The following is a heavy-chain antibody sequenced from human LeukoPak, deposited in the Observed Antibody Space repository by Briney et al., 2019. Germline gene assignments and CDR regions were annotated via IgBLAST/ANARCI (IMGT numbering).Heavy chain of an antibody. Sequence: PSETLSLTCAVSGDSVSSSNYYWSWLRQPPGKGLEWFGYFYYGGNTNYNPSLKSRVTISVDTSKNQFSLKLSAVTAADTAVYYGASSDLYSSGWYGLDAFDIWGQGTMVTVSS. CDR2: FYYGGNT. D-gene: IGHD6-19*01. CDR3: ASSDLYSSGWYGLDAFDI. CDR1: GDSVSSSNYY. V-gene: IGHV4-61*01. J-gene: IGHJ3*02.